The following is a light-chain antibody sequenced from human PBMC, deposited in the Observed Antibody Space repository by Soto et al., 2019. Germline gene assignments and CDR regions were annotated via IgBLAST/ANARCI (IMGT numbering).Light chain of an antibody. Sequence: EIVLTQSPGTLSLSPGERATLSCRASQSVSSSYLAWYQHKPGQAPRLLIYGASSRATGIPDRFSGSGSGXXXXXXXXXXXXXDFAVYYCQQYGSSPHTFGQGTKLEIK. CDR2: GAS. J-gene: IGKJ2*01. V-gene: IGKV3-20*01. CDR1: QSVSSSY. CDR3: QQYGSSPHT.